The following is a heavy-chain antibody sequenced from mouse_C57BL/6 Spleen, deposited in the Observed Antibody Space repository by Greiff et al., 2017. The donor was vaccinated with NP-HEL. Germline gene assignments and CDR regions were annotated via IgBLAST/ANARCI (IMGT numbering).Heavy chain of an antibody. Sequence: QVQLQLSGPELVKPGASVKISCKASGYTFTDYYINWVKQRPGQGLEWIGWIFPGSGSTYYNEKFKGKATLTVDKSSSTAYMLLSSLTSEDSAVYFCARPYYYGSSYLNFDVWGTGTTVTVSS. J-gene: IGHJ1*03. CDR1: GYTFTDYY. D-gene: IGHD1-1*01. CDR2: IFPGSGST. CDR3: ARPYYYGSSYLNFDV. V-gene: IGHV1-75*01.